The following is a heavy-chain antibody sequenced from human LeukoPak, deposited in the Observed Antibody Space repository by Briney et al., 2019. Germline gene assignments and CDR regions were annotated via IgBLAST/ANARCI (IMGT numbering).Heavy chain of an antibody. Sequence: GGSLRLSCAASGFTFTTYWMSWVRQAPGKGLGWVASINQDGTEKYYVDSVKGRFTISRDYAKKSLFLQMNSLRVEDTAVYFCAKVAKYYYGPETYYFFEQWGQGTPVTAAS. CDR2: INQDGTEK. CDR3: AKVAKYYYGPETYYFFEQ. J-gene: IGHJ4*02. D-gene: IGHD3-10*01. CDR1: GFTFTTYW. V-gene: IGHV3-7*01.